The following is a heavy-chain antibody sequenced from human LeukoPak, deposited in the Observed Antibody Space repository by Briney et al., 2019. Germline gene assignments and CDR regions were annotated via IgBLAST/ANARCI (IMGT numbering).Heavy chain of an antibody. CDR1: GFTFDDYT. D-gene: IGHD1-1*01. J-gene: IGHJ4*02. CDR3: AKETEIGYYFDY. CDR2: ISWDGGST. V-gene: IGHV3-43*01. Sequence: PGGSLRLSCAASGFTFDDYTMHWVRQAPGKGLEWVSLISWDGGSTYYADSVKGRLTISRDNSKNSLYLQMNSLRTEDTALYYCAKETEIGYYFDYWGQGTLVTVSS.